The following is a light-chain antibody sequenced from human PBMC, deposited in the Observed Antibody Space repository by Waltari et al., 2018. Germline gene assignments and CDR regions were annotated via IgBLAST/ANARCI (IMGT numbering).Light chain of an antibody. V-gene: IGKV1-16*02. CDR3: QQYNSYPWT. CDR2: AVS. J-gene: IGKJ1*01. Sequence: DIQMTQSPSSLSASVGDRVTISCRASQDISKYVAWFQQTPGKAPKSLIYAVSSLQSGVPSKVSGSGSGTEFTLTISNLQPEDFATYYCQQYNSYPWTFGQGTKVEIK. CDR1: QDISKY.